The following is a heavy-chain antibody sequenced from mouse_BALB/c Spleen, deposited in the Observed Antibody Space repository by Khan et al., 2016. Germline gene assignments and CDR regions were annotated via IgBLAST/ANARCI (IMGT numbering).Heavy chain of an antibody. CDR2: INTYSGES. Sequence: QIQLVQSGPELKRPGKTVKISCKASGYTFTNYGINWVKQAPGKGLKWMGWINTYSGESTYADDFKGRFAFSLETYANTVYLQINNLKNEAKATYFCARYRYYYGSSRYYDVWGAGTTVTVSS. CDR3: ARYRYYYGSSRYYDV. J-gene: IGHJ1*01. D-gene: IGHD1-1*01. V-gene: IGHV9-1*02. CDR1: GYTFTNYG.